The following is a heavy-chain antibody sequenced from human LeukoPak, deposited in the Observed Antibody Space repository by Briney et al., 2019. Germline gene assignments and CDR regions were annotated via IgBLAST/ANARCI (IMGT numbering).Heavy chain of an antibody. CDR3: ARVSGLRLGELSWDFDY. Sequence: GGSLRLSCAASGFTFSSYSMNWVRQAPGKGLEWVSSISSSSSYIYYADSVKGRFTISRDNAKNSLYLQMNSLRAEDTAVYYCARVSGLRLGELSWDFDYWGQGTLVTVSS. V-gene: IGHV3-21*01. D-gene: IGHD3-16*02. J-gene: IGHJ4*02. CDR2: ISSSSSYI. CDR1: GFTFSSYS.